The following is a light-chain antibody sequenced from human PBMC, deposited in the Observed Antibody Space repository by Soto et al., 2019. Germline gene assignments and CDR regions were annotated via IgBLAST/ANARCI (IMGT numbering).Light chain of an antibody. CDR2: QVS. V-gene: IGKV2-24*01. Sequence: DLVLTQTALSSPVALGQPASISCRCSQSLLHDAGNTYLSWLHQRPGQPPRLLIYQVSNRVSGVPDRFSGSGAGTDFTLRISSVKAEDVGGYLCLQATPVPLTFGGGT. CDR3: LQATPVPLT. CDR1: QSLLHDAGNTY. J-gene: IGKJ4*01.